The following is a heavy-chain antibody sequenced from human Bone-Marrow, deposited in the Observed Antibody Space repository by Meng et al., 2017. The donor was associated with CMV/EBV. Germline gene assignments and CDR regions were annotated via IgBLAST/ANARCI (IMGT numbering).Heavy chain of an antibody. CDR1: GYTITTYG. D-gene: IGHD6-6*01. CDR2: ISNYNGNT. CDR3: ARDMIASRPGWFDP. V-gene: IGHV1-18*01. Sequence: SGYTITTYGLSWVRQAPGQGLEWMGWISNYNGNTNYAQKFQDSVTMTTDASTSIAYMELRSLRFDDTAIYYCARDMIASRPGWFDPWGQGTLVTVSS. J-gene: IGHJ5*02.